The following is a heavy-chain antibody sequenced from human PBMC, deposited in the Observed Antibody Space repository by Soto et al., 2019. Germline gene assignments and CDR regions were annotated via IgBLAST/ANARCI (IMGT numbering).Heavy chain of an antibody. J-gene: IGHJ4*02. CDR1: GGTFSSYA. Sequence: GASVKVSCKASGGTFSSYAISWVRQAPGQGLEWMGGIIPIFGTANYAQKFQGRVTITADESTSTASLKLTSVTAADTAVYYCARLNGFVDYWGQGTLVTVSS. V-gene: IGHV1-69*13. D-gene: IGHD3-9*01. CDR3: ARLNGFVDY. CDR2: IIPIFGTA.